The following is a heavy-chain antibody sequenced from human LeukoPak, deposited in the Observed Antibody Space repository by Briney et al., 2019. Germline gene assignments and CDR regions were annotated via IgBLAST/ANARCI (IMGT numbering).Heavy chain of an antibody. J-gene: IGHJ4*02. V-gene: IGHV3-23*01. CDR3: ARGTCGGTCYSLDY. CDR1: GFTFSSYA. Sequence: SGGSLRLSCVVSGFTFSSYAMSWVRQAPGKGLEWVSAISGSGGSTYYADSVKGRFTISRDNSKDTLYLQMNSLRVEDTAVYYCARGTCGGTCYSLDYWGQGTLVTVSS. CDR2: ISGSGGST. D-gene: IGHD2-15*01.